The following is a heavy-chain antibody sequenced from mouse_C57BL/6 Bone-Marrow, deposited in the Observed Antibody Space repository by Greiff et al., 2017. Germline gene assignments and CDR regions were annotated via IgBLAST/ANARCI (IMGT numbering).Heavy chain of an antibody. CDR3: ARRFYDGYYDYFDY. CDR1: GFTFSSYG. D-gene: IGHD2-3*01. CDR2: ISSGGSYP. J-gene: IGHJ2*01. V-gene: IGHV5-6*01. Sequence: EVQLVESGGDLVKPGGSLKLSCAASGFTFSSYGMSWVRQTPDKRLEWVATISSGGSYPYYPDSVKGRFTISRDHAKNTLYLQMSSLKSEDTAMYYCARRFYDGYYDYFDYWGQGTTLTVSS.